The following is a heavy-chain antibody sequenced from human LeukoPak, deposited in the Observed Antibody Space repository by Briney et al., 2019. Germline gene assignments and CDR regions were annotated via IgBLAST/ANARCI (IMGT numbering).Heavy chain of an antibody. J-gene: IGHJ6*04. D-gene: IGHD2-2*01. CDR1: GFTFSDHY. CDR3: ARGGYCSSASCYGDYYGMDV. CDR2: TRNKANTYTT. V-gene: IGHV3-72*01. Sequence: PGGSLRLSCAASGFTFSDHYVDWVRQAPGKGLEWVGRTRNKANTYTTEYAASVKGRFTISRDDSQSSLYLQMNSLKTEDTAVYYCARGGYCSSASCYGDYYGMDVWGKGTTVTVSS.